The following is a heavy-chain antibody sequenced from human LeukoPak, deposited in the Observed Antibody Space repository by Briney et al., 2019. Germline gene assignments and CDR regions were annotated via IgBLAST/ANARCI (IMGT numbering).Heavy chain of an antibody. D-gene: IGHD5-18*01. CDR1: GYTLTELS. V-gene: IGHV1-24*01. CDR2: FDPEDGET. CDR3: ATGPTQLWLGSEDYYGMDV. Sequence: ASVTVSCKVSGYTLTELSMHWVRQAPGKGLEWMGGFDPEDGETIYAQKFQGRVTMTEDTSTDTAYMELSSLRSEDTAVYYCATGPTQLWLGSEDYYGMDVWGKGTTVTVSS. J-gene: IGHJ6*04.